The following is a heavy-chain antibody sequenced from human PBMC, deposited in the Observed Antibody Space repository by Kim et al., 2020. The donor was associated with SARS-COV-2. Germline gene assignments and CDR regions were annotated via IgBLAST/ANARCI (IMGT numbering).Heavy chain of an antibody. D-gene: IGHD3-3*01. V-gene: IGHV3-23*01. Sequence: GGSLRLSCAASGFTFSSYGMTWVRQAPGKGLEWVSGITWSGANTAYADSVKGRFIISRDNSYNTLYLHMSSLRVEDTAIYYCAKDGRLNGGIFVDSWGQGALVTISS. CDR3: AKDGRLNGGIFVDS. CDR2: ITWSGANT. J-gene: IGHJ4*02. CDR1: GFTFSSYG.